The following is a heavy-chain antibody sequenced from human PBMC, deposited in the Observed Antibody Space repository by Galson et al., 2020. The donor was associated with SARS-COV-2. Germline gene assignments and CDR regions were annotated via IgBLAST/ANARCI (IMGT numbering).Heavy chain of an antibody. V-gene: IGHV3-33*05. CDR3: GRDHGKILSTYCPVAY. Sequence: GESLKISCAASGFTFSSFGMQWVRQAPGKGLEWVAGISYDGGKQYYADSVKGRFTISRDSSKNTLYLQMSSLRVEDTAVYYCGRDHGKILSTYCPVAYWGQGTLVTVSS. J-gene: IGHJ4*02. CDR1: GFTFSSFG. D-gene: IGHD2-8*02. CDR2: ISYDGGKQ.